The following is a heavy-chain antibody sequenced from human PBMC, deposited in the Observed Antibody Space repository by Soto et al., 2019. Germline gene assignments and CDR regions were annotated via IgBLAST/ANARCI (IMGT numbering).Heavy chain of an antibody. V-gene: IGHV4-34*01. J-gene: IGHJ5*02. Sequence: SETLSLTCAVYGGSFSGYYWSWIRQPPGKGLEWIGEINHSGSTNYNPSLKSRVTISVDTSKNQFSMKLSSVTAADTAVYYCARATKILGYSAHKLPANLFDPWGQATQDT. CDR1: GGSFSGYY. CDR2: INHSGST. CDR3: ARATKILGYSAHKLPANLFDP. D-gene: IGHD7-27*01.